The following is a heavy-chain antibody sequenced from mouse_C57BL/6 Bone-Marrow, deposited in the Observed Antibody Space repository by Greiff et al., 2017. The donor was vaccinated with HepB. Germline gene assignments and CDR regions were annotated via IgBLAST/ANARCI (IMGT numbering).Heavy chain of an antibody. CDR2: IYPGSGNT. CDR3: ARVYYGSSYENYFDY. D-gene: IGHD1-1*01. Sequence: VQLQESGPELVKPGASVKISCKASGYSFTSYYIHWVKQRPGQGLEWIGWIYPGSGNTKYNEKFKGKATLTADTSSSTAYMQLSSLTSEDSAVYYCARVYYGSSYENYFDYWGQGTTLTVSS. V-gene: IGHV1-66*01. J-gene: IGHJ2*01. CDR1: GYSFTSYY.